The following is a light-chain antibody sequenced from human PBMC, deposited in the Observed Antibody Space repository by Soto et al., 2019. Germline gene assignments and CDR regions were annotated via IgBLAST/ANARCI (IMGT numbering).Light chain of an antibody. J-gene: IGLJ1*01. CDR3: SSYSSSSTLYV. V-gene: IGLV2-14*01. CDR2: EVS. Sequence: QSALTQPASVSGSPGQSITISCTGTSSDVGAYNYVSWYQQHPGKGPTLIIYEVSNRPSGVSNSFSGSKSGITASLTISGLRAEDEADYSCSSYSSSSTLYVFGTGTKLTVL. CDR1: SSDVGAYNY.